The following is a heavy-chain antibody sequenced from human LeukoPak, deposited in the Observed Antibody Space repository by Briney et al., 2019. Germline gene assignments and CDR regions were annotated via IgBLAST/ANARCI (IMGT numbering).Heavy chain of an antibody. V-gene: IGHV4-39*07. CDR3: ARVIYDILTGYLDY. CDR1: GGSISSSSYY. Sequence: TSETLSLTCTVSGGSISSSSYYWGWIRQPPGKGLEWIGSIYYSGSTYYNPSLKSRATISVDTSKNQFSLKLSSVTAADTAVYYCARVIYDILTGYLDYWGQGTLVTVSS. D-gene: IGHD3-9*01. CDR2: IYYSGST. J-gene: IGHJ4*02.